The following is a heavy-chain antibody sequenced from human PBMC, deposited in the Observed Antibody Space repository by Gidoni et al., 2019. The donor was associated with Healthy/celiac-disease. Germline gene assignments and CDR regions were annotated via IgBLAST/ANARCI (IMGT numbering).Heavy chain of an antibody. Sequence: VQLVESGGGLVQPGGSLKLSCAASGFTFSGSAMHWVRQASGKGLEWVGRIRSKANSYATAYAASVKGRFTISRDDSKNTAYLQMNSLKTEDTAVYYCTRAPRVYWFDPWGQGTLVTVSS. CDR2: IRSKANSYAT. CDR1: GFTFSGSA. CDR3: TRAPRVYWFDP. V-gene: IGHV3-73*01. J-gene: IGHJ5*02. D-gene: IGHD6-6*01.